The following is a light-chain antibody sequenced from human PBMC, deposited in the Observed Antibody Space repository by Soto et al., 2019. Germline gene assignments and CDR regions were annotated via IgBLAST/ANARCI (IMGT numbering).Light chain of an antibody. Sequence: DIQMTQSPSSLSASVGDRVSITCRASQGITSYLAWYQQKPGKAPKLLIYSASTLQSGVPSRFSGSGSATNFTLTSSSLQPEDVATYYCQKYKSAPFTFGPGTKVNIK. V-gene: IGKV1-27*01. CDR2: SAS. CDR3: QKYKSAPFT. J-gene: IGKJ3*01. CDR1: QGITSY.